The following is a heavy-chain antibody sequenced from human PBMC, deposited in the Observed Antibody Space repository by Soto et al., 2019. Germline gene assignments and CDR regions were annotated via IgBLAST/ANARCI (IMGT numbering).Heavy chain of an antibody. CDR3: ARALGMYSSSWYYYYGMDV. CDR1: GFTFSSYA. Sequence: VGSLRLSCAASGFTFSSYAMHWVRQAPGKGLEWVAVISYDGSNKYYADSVKGRFTISRDNSKNTLYLQMNSLRAEDTAVYYCARALGMYSSSWYYYYGMDVWGQGTTVTVSS. CDR2: ISYDGSNK. V-gene: IGHV3-30-3*01. D-gene: IGHD6-13*01. J-gene: IGHJ6*02.